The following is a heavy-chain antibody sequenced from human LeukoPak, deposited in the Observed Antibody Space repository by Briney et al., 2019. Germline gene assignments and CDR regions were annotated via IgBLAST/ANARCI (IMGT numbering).Heavy chain of an antibody. Sequence: SETLSLTCTVSGGSISSSSYYWGWIRQPPGKGLEWIGSIYYSGSTYYNPSLKSRVTISVDTSKNQFSLKLSSVTAADTAVYYCAREGIMIMFGGAPRYYFDYWGQGTLVTVSS. V-gene: IGHV4-39*07. J-gene: IGHJ4*02. CDR3: AREGIMIMFGGAPRYYFDY. CDR1: GGSISSSSYY. D-gene: IGHD3-16*01. CDR2: IYYSGST.